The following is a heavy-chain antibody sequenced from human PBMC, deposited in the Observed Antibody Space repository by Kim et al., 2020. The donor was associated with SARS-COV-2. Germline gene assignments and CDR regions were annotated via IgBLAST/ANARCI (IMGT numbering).Heavy chain of an antibody. Sequence: GGSLRLSCAASGFTFSSYAMHWVRQAPGKGLEWVAVISYDGSNKYYADSVKGRFTISRDNSKNTLYLQMNSLRAEDTAVYYCARDFYYDDYTGVDYLGQG. V-gene: IGHV3-30*04. J-gene: IGHJ4*02. D-gene: IGHD4-17*01. CDR1: GFTFSSYA. CDR3: ARDFYYDDYTGVDY. CDR2: ISYDGSNK.